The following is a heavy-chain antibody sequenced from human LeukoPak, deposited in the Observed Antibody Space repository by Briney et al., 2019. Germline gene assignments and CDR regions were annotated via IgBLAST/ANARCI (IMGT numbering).Heavy chain of an antibody. Sequence: GESLKISCKGSGYSFTSYWIGWVRQMPGKGLEWTGIIYPGDSDTRYSPSFQGQVTISADKSISTAYLQWSSLKASDTAMYYCARLAYDNSGYYPYYFDYWGQGTLVTVSS. V-gene: IGHV5-51*01. CDR3: ARLAYDNSGYYPYYFDY. D-gene: IGHD3-22*01. CDR1: GYSFTSYW. J-gene: IGHJ4*02. CDR2: IYPGDSDT.